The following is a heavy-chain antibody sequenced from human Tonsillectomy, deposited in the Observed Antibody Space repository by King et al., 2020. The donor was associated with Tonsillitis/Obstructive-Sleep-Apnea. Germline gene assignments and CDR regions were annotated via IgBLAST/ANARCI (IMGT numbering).Heavy chain of an antibody. J-gene: IGHJ4*02. Sequence: VQLVESGGGLVQPGGSLRLSCAASGFTFSRYWMHWVRQAPGKGLVWVSRSNRDGSSTRYADSVGGRVTISRDNAKNPPYLPMNSLRAEDTAVYYCARGSGDLPNFDYWGQGTLVTVSS. D-gene: IGHD4-17*01. CDR3: ARGSGDLPNFDY. CDR1: GFTFSRYW. CDR2: SNRDGSST. V-gene: IGHV3-74*01.